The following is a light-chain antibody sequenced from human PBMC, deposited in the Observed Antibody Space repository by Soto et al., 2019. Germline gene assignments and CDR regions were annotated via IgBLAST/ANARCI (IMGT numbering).Light chain of an antibody. CDR1: QSIATH. CDR3: QQGYGSPLT. Sequence: DIQMTQSPSSLSASVGDRVTLTCRASQSIATHLNWYQHRPGKAPELVIYGASNLQSGVPSRFRGSGSGTDFFLTINRLQPEDVATYYCQQGYGSPLTFGGGTKVE. J-gene: IGKJ4*01. CDR2: GAS. V-gene: IGKV1-39*01.